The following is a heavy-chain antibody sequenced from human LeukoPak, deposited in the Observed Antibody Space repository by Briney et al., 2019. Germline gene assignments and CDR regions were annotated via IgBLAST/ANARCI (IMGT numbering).Heavy chain of an antibody. CDR2: IYYSGST. CDR3: AGERWLQSSCDY. Sequence: PSETLSLTCTASGGSISSSSYYWGWIRQPPGKGLEWIGSIYYSGSTYYNPSLKSRVTISVDTSKNQFSLKLSSVTAADTAVYYCAGERWLQSSCDYWGQGTLVTVSS. V-gene: IGHV4-39*02. J-gene: IGHJ4*02. CDR1: GGSISSSSYY. D-gene: IGHD5-24*01.